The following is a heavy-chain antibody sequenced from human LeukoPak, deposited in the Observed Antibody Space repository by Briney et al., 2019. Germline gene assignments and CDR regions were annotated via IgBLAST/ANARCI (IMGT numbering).Heavy chain of an antibody. J-gene: IGHJ6*02. CDR2: ISSSSSYI. Sequence: GGSLRLSCAASGFTFSSYSMNWVRQAPGKGLEWVSSISSSSSYIYYADSVKGRFTISRDNAKNSLYLQMNSLRAEDTAVYYCARDPRLLWFGELSLRGDYYYGMDVWGQGTTVTVSS. CDR3: ARDPRLLWFGELSLRGDYYYGMDV. CDR1: GFTFSSYS. D-gene: IGHD3-10*01. V-gene: IGHV3-21*01.